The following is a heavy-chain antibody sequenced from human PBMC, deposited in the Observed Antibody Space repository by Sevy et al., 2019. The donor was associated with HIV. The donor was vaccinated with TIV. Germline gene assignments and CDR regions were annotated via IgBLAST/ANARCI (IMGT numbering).Heavy chain of an antibody. CDR2: ISRSGSTI. V-gene: IGHV3-11*01. Sequence: GGSLRLSCAASGFTFSDYYMSWIRQVPGKGLEWVSYISRSGSTINYADSVKGRFTISRDNAKNSLYLQINSLRAEDSAVYYCARENTMIEEPGWFDPWGQGTLVTVSS. CDR3: ARENTMIEEPGWFDP. D-gene: IGHD3-22*01. CDR1: GFTFSDYY. J-gene: IGHJ5*02.